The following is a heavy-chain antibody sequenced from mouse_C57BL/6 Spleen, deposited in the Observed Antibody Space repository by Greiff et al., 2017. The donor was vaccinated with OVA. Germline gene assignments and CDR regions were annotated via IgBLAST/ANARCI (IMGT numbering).Heavy chain of an antibody. J-gene: IGHJ3*01. CDR2: IYPSDSET. CDR1: GYTFTSYW. CDR3: ARERFAY. V-gene: IGHV1-61*01. Sequence: QVQLQQPGAELVRPGSSVKLSCKASGYTFTSYWMAWVKQRPGQGLEWIGNIYPSDSETHYNQKFKDKATLTVDKSSSTAYLQLSSLTSEDSAVYYCARERFAYWGQGTLVTVSA.